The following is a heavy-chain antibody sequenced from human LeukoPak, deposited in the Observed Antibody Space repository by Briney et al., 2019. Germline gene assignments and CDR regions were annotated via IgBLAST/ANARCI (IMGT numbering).Heavy chain of an antibody. V-gene: IGHV3-30*02. Sequence: GGSLRLSCAASGFTFSSYGMHWVRQAPGKGLEWVTFIRYDGSNKYYADSVKGRFTISRDNSKNTLYLQMNSLRAEDTAVYYGARFYANEWELPHWGQGTLVTVSS. CDR2: IRYDGSNK. CDR1: GFTFSSYG. D-gene: IGHD1-26*01. J-gene: IGHJ4*02. CDR3: ARFYANEWELPH.